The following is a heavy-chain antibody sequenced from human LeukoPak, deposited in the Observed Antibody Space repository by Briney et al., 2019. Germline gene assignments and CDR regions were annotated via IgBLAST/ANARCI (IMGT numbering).Heavy chain of an antibody. CDR1: GFTFSSYA. Sequence: GGSLRLSCAASGFTFSSYAMSWVPQAPGMGLEWVSGITAGGGSTYYADSVKGRFTISRDNSKSTLYLQMNSLRAEDTAVYYCAKDADTVPYYFDYWGQGTLVTVSS. CDR2: ITAGGGST. V-gene: IGHV3-23*01. D-gene: IGHD4-17*01. J-gene: IGHJ4*02. CDR3: AKDADTVPYYFDY.